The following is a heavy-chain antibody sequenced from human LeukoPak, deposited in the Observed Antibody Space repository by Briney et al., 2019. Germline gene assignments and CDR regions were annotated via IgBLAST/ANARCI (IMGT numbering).Heavy chain of an antibody. Sequence: SETLSLTCAVYGGSFSGYYWSWIRQPPGKGLEWIGEINHSGSTNYNPSLKSRVTISVDTSKNQLSLKLSSVTAADTAVYYCARGYSGYDPFDYWGQGTLVTVSS. CDR2: INHSGST. CDR1: GGSFSGYY. J-gene: IGHJ4*02. CDR3: ARGYSGYDPFDY. D-gene: IGHD5-12*01. V-gene: IGHV4-34*01.